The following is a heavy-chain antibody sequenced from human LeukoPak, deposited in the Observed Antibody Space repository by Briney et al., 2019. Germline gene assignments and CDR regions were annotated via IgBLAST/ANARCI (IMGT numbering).Heavy chain of an antibody. CDR1: GGSISSSSYY. CDR2: ISYSGST. V-gene: IGHV4-61*05. D-gene: IGHD2-15*01. CDR3: ARQVVAATGNWFDP. J-gene: IGHJ5*02. Sequence: PSETLSLTCTVSGGSISSSSYYWGWIRQPPGKGLEWIGYISYSGSTNYNPSLKSRVTISVDTSKNQFSLKLSSVTAADTAVYYCARQVVAATGNWFDPWGQGTLVTVSS.